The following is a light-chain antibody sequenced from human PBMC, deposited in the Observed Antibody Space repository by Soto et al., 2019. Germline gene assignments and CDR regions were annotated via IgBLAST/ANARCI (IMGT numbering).Light chain of an antibody. CDR3: EQSYSTPIT. V-gene: IGKV1-39*01. J-gene: IGKJ5*01. CDR1: QSISFY. Sequence: DIQMTQSPSSLSASVGDRVTITCRASQSISFYLNWYQQKPGNAPKVLIYAAYNLQTGVQSRFSGSGSGTDFTLTINSLQPEDFATYSCEQSYSTPITFGQGTRLENK. CDR2: AAY.